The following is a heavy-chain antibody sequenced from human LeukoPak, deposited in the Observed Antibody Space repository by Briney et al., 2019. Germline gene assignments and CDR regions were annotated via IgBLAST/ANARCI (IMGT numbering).Heavy chain of an antibody. Sequence: SETLSLTCTVSGGSISSSSYYWGWIRQPPGKGLEWIGSIYYSGSTYYNPSLKSRVTISVDTSKNQFSLKLSSVTAADTAVYYCARHPQELRYLNWFDPWGQGTLVTVSS. CDR2: IYYSGST. CDR3: ARHPQELRYLNWFDP. D-gene: IGHD3-9*01. J-gene: IGHJ5*02. CDR1: GGSISSSSYY. V-gene: IGHV4-39*01.